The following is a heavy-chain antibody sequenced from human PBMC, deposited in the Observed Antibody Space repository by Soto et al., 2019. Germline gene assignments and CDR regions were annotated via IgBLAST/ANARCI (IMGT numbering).Heavy chain of an antibody. CDR1: GGTFSSYA. J-gene: IGHJ6*02. V-gene: IGHV1-69*13. D-gene: IGHD3-10*01. Sequence: ASVKVSCKASGGTFSSYAISWVRQAPGQGLEWMGGIIPIFGTANYAQKFQGRVTITADESTSTAYMELSSLRSEDTAVYYCAGGYYYGSGSYYNGGYYYYGMEVWGQGTTVTVSS. CDR3: AGGYYYGSGSYYNGGYYYYGMEV. CDR2: IIPIFGTA.